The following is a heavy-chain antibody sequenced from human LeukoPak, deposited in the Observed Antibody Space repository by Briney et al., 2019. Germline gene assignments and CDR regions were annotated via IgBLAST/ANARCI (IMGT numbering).Heavy chain of an antibody. D-gene: IGHD3-3*01. CDR3: ASTLRFLPYRRFDY. CDR2: IYQSGSGSF. V-gene: IGHV4-39*01. Sequence: PSETLSLTCSVSGGSIISSNYYWGWIRQPPGKGLEWIGSIYQSGSGSFYYNPSLKSRVTIFGDTSKNQFFLRLSSVTAADTAVYYCASTLRFLPYRRFDYWGQGTLVTVPS. CDR1: GGSIISSNYY. J-gene: IGHJ4*02.